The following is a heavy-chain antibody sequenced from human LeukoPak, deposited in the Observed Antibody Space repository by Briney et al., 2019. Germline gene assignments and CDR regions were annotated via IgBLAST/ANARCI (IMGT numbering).Heavy chain of an antibody. V-gene: IGHV3-23*01. CDR2: ISGSGGST. Sequence: PGGSLRLSCAASGFTFSSYAMSWVRQAPGKGLEWVSAISGSGGSTYYADSVKGRFTISRDNSKNTLYLQMNSLRAEDTAVYYCANWGGILTGYSIYYYYGMDVWGQGTTVTVSS. CDR3: ANWGGILTGYSIYYYYGMDV. D-gene: IGHD3-9*01. CDR1: GFTFSSYA. J-gene: IGHJ6*02.